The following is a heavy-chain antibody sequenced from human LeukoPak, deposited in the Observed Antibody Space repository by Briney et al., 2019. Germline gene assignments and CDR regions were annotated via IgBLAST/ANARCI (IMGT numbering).Heavy chain of an antibody. J-gene: IGHJ6*03. Sequence: GASVKVSCKASGYTFTSYYMHWVRQAPGQGLEWMGIINPSGGSTSYAQKFQGRVTMTRDMSTSTVYMELSSLRSEDTAVYYCARDGYCSSTSCYGSDGGSDDYYYMDVWGKGTTVTVSS. V-gene: IGHV1-46*01. CDR3: ARDGYCSSTSCYGSDGGSDDYYYMDV. CDR2: INPSGGST. D-gene: IGHD2-2*03. CDR1: GYTFTSYY.